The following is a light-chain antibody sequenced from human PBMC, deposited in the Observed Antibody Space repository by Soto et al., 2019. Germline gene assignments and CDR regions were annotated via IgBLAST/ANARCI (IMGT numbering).Light chain of an antibody. Sequence: DIQMTQSPSSLSASVGDRVTINCRASQSISSYLSWYQQKPGKAPKLLIYAASNLQSGVPSRFSGNGSGTDFTLTINSLQPEDFATYYCQQSSSTPITFGQGTRLEIK. CDR2: AAS. V-gene: IGKV1-39*01. CDR1: QSISSY. J-gene: IGKJ5*01. CDR3: QQSSSTPIT.